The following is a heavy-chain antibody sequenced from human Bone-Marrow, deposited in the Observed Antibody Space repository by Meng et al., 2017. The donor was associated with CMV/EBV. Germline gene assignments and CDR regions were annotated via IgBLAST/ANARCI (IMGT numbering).Heavy chain of an antibody. CDR2: ISGSGGST. Sequence: GGSQRLSCAASGFTFSSFAMNWVRQAPGKGLEWVSTISGSGGSTYYADSVRGRFTISRDNSKNTLYLQMNSLRAEDTAVYYCAKVVNYDILTGYWYYYYYAMDVWGQGNTVTVSS. V-gene: IGHV3-23*01. CDR1: GFTFSSFA. J-gene: IGHJ6*02. CDR3: AKVVNYDILTGYWYYYYYAMDV. D-gene: IGHD3-9*01.